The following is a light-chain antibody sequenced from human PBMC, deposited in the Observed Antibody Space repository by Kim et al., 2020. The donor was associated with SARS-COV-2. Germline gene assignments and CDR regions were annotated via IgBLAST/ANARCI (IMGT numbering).Light chain of an antibody. Sequence: QSVLTQPPSASGSPRQSVTISCTGTSSDVGYYNYVSWYQQYPGKAPKLMIYEVSERPSGVPDRFSGFKSANTASLTVSGLQAEDEAHYYCSSFAGSNSWVFGGGTQLTVL. CDR3: SSFAGSNSWV. V-gene: IGLV2-8*01. J-gene: IGLJ3*02. CDR1: SSDVGYYNY. CDR2: EVS.